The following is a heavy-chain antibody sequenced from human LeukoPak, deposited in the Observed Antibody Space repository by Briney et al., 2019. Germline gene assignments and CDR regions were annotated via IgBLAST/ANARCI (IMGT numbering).Heavy chain of an antibody. J-gene: IGHJ4*02. D-gene: IGHD6-19*01. V-gene: IGHV4-39*01. CDR3: ARGLRIAVAGTFDY. CDR1: GFTVSSNY. CDR2: IYYSGST. Sequence: GSLRLSCAASGFTVSSNYMSWVRQPPGKGLEWIGSIYYSGSTYYNPSLKSRVTISVDTSKNQFSLKLSSVTAADTAVYYCARGLRIAVAGTFDYWGQGTLVTVSS.